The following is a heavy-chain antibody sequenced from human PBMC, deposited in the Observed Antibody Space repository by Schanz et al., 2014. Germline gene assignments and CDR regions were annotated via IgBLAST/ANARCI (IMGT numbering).Heavy chain of an antibody. Sequence: QVQLVQSGAEVKKPGSSVKVSCKASGGTFSSYTISWVRQAPGQGLEWMGRIISILGIPNYAQKFQGRVTFTADKSTSTAYMDLSSLRPEDTAVYYCARSNYYDNSDYYNAFDYWGQGTLVTVSS. V-gene: IGHV1-69*02. D-gene: IGHD3-22*01. CDR2: IISILGIP. CDR3: ARSNYYDNSDYYNAFDY. CDR1: GGTFSSYT. J-gene: IGHJ4*02.